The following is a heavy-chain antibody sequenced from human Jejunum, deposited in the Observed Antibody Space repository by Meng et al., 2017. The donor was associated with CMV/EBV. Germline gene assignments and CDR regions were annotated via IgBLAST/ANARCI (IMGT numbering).Heavy chain of an antibody. CDR1: GGSISTDY. Sequence: GGSISTDYWTWIRQPPGKGGKGLEWIGYIYYSGTTYYNPSLKSRVTISVDTAKNQFSLKLNSVTAADTAVYFCARDRGGLGKYFDYWGQGSLVTVSS. D-gene: IGHD3-10*01. V-gene: IGHV4-59*01. CDR3: ARDRGGLGKYFDY. J-gene: IGHJ4*02. CDR2: IYYSGTT.